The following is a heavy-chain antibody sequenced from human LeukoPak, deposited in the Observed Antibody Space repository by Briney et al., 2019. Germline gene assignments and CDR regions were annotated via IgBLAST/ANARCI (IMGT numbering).Heavy chain of an antibody. V-gene: IGHV1-18*01. D-gene: IGHD6-6*01. CDR1: GYTFTSYG. CDR3: ARDLSIAAPGVRLHYYYMDV. J-gene: IGHJ6*03. Sequence: GASVKVSCKASGYTFTSYGISWVRQAPGQGLEWMGWISAYNGNTNYAQKLQGRVTMTTDTSTSAAYMELRSLRSDDTAVYYCARDLSIAAPGVRLHYYYMDVWGKGTTVTVSS. CDR2: ISAYNGNT.